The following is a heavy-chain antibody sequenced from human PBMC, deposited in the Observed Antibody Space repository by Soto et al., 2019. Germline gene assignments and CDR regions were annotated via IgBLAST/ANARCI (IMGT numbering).Heavy chain of an antibody. CDR1: GYSFTRYW. Sequence: PGESLKISCKGSGYSFTRYWISWVRQMPGKGLEWMGRIDPSDSYTNYSPSFQGHVTISADKSISTAYLQWSSLKASDTAMYYCARYSGSPTRWLDPWGQGTLVTVSS. J-gene: IGHJ5*02. V-gene: IGHV5-10-1*01. D-gene: IGHD1-26*01. CDR2: IDPSDSYT. CDR3: ARYSGSPTRWLDP.